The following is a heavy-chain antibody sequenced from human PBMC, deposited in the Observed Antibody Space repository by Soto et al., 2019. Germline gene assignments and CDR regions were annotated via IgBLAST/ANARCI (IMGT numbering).Heavy chain of an antibody. J-gene: IGHJ4*02. CDR3: ARGRYGDY. CDR1: GYGFTTYG. D-gene: IGHD1-1*01. Sequence: GAEVKKPGASVKVSCKGSGYGFTTYGITWVRQAPGQGLEWMAGISAHNGNTNYAQKLQGRVTVTRDTSTSTAYMELRSLRSDDTAVYYCARGRYGDYWGQGALVTVSS. CDR2: ISAHNGNT. V-gene: IGHV1-18*01.